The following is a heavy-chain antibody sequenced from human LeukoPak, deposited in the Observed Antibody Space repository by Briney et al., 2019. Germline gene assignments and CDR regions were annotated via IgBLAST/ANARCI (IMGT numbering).Heavy chain of an antibody. Sequence: PGGSLRLSCAASGFTFSSYNMNWVRQAPGKGLEWVSYISSSGSTIYYADSVKGRFTISRDNAKNSLYLQMNSLRAEDTAVYYCARDTYYGSGNFDYWGQGTLVTVSS. CDR3: ARDTYYGSGNFDY. D-gene: IGHD3-10*01. V-gene: IGHV3-48*04. CDR1: GFTFSSYN. CDR2: ISSSGSTI. J-gene: IGHJ4*02.